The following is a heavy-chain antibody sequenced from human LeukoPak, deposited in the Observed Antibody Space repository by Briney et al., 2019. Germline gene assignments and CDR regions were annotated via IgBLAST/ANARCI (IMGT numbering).Heavy chain of an antibody. D-gene: IGHD3-10*01. J-gene: IGHJ6*02. CDR2: ISYDGSNK. CDR3: AKSGLYYYYYGMDV. Sequence: GGSLRLSCAASGFTFSSYVMHWVRQAPGKGLEWVAVISYDGSNKYYADSVKGRFTISRDNSKNTLYLQMNSLRAEDTAVYYCAKSGLYYYYYGMDVWGQGTTVTVSS. CDR1: GFTFSSYV. V-gene: IGHV3-30*18.